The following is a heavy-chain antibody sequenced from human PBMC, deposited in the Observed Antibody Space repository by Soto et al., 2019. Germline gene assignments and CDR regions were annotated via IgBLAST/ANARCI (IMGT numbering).Heavy chain of an antibody. J-gene: IGHJ4*02. CDR2: IYTSGTA. CDR3: ARDFDSSSWYRLDH. Sequence: SETLSLTCTVSGGSIRTYYWSWIRQPAGKGLEWIGRIYTSGTANYSPSLKGRVIMAVDTAKNQLSLEVTSVTAADTAVYYCARDFDSSSWYRLDHWGQGTLVTVSS. V-gene: IGHV4-4*07. CDR1: GGSIRTYY. D-gene: IGHD6-13*01.